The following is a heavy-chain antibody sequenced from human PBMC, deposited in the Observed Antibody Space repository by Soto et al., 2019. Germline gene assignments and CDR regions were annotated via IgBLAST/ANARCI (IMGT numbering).Heavy chain of an antibody. CDR2: IYHNGNT. CDR3: ARTQTYGDYGRYFDY. J-gene: IGHJ4*02. V-gene: IGHV4-30-2*01. D-gene: IGHD4-17*01. CDR1: GGSISSGGYS. Sequence: RSLTCAVSGGSISSGGYSWSWIRQPPRKGLEWIGYIYHNGNTYYNSSLKSRVTISVDRSKNQFSLNLSSVTAADTAVYYCARTQTYGDYGRYFDYWGQGTLVTVSS.